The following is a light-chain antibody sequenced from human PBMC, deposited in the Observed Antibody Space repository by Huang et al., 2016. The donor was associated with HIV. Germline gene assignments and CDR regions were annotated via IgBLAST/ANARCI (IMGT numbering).Light chain of an antibody. Sequence: DIQMTQSPSSLSASVGDRVTIACRASHNIDTYLNWYQYKPGKAPDLLIFGASNLQSGVPSRFSGSGTGTDFTLSINSLQPEDSALYYCQQSHSSPWTFGQGTKVEIK. CDR2: GAS. J-gene: IGKJ1*01. CDR3: QQSHSSPWT. CDR1: HNIDTY. V-gene: IGKV1-39*01.